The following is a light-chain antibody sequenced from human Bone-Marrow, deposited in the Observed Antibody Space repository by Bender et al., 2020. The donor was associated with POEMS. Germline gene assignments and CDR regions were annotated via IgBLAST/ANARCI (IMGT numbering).Light chain of an antibody. J-gene: IGLJ2*01. CDR2: DVT. CDR3: ASYTSGSTPVI. CDR1: SSDIGSYVY. V-gene: IGLV2-14*03. Sequence: QSALTQPASVSVSPGQSITISCTGSSSDIGSYVYVSWYQQHPGKAPKLMIYDVTHRPSGISNRFSGSKSGNTASLTISGLQVEDEADYFCASYTSGSTPVIFGGGTKLTVL.